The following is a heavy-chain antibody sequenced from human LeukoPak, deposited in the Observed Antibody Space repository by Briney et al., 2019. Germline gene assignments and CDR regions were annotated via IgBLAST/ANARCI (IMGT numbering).Heavy chain of an antibody. J-gene: IGHJ4*02. Sequence: PGGSLRLSCEASGFTFSSYAMHWVRQARGKGLEWVAVIWYDGSNKYYVDSVKGRFTISRDNSKNTLYLQMNSLRVEDTAVYYCAKGGDYYGSGSYYDYWGQGTLVTVSS. D-gene: IGHD3-10*01. V-gene: IGHV3-33*06. CDR2: IWYDGSNK. CDR1: GFTFSSYA. CDR3: AKGGDYYGSGSYYDY.